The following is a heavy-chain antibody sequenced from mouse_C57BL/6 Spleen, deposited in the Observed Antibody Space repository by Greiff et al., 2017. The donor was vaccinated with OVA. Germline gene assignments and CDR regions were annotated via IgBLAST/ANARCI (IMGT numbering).Heavy chain of an antibody. CDR3: ARSLYDYDGFAY. V-gene: IGHV1-22*01. CDR2: INPNNGGT. Sequence: EVKLEESGPELVKPGASVKMSCKASGYTFTDYNMHWVKQSHGKSLEWIGYINPNNGGTSYNQKFKGKATLTVNKSSSTAYMELRSLTSEDSAVYYCARSLYDYDGFAYWGQGTLVTVSA. J-gene: IGHJ3*01. CDR1: GYTFTDYN. D-gene: IGHD2-4*01.